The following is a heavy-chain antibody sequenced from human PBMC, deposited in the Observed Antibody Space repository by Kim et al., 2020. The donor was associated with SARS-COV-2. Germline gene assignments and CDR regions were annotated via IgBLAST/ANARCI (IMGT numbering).Heavy chain of an antibody. D-gene: IGHD1-1*01. CDR3: ARDLKMSTNPSPFDY. J-gene: IGHJ4*02. V-gene: IGHV4-39*07. CDR2: DYHRGTT. CDR1: GGSISSSSFY. Sequence: SETLSLTCTVSGGSISSSSFYWGWIRQPPGKGLQWIGSDYHRGTTYYNPSLKSRVTISIDTSKNQFSLKLTSVTAADTAVYYCARDLKMSTNPSPFDYWGQGTLVTVSS.